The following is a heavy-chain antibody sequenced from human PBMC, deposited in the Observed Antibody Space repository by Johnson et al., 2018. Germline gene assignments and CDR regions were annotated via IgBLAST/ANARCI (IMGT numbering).Heavy chain of an antibody. J-gene: IGHJ1*01. CDR2: ISSDGRNT. CDR3: ARDKAPYYLDWYFQF. CDR1: GFTFGDFV. D-gene: IGHD3-10*01. Sequence: QVQLVESGGGAVQPGRSLRLSCVASGFTFGDFVMYWVRQTPGKGLEWVTAISSDGRNTYYADSVRGRFTISRENAKNTLHLQMNSLRPEDTAVYYCARDKAPYYLDWYFQFWGQGTLVTVSS. V-gene: IGHV3-30*03.